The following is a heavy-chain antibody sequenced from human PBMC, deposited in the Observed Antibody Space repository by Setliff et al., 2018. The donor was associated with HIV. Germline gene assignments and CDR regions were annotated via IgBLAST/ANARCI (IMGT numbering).Heavy chain of an antibody. J-gene: IGHJ4*02. Sequence: ASVKVSCKASGYTFTSYGISWVRQAPGQGLEWMGWISGYNGNTNYAQKLQGRVTMTTDTSTSTAYMELRSLRSDDTAAYYCARGWLGALTAGVLDYWGQGTLVTVSS. V-gene: IGHV1-18*01. D-gene: IGHD1-26*01. CDR1: GYTFTSYG. CDR3: ARGWLGALTAGVLDY. CDR2: ISGYNGNT.